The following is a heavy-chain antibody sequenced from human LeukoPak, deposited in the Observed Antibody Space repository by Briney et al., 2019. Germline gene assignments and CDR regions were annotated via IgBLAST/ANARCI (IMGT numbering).Heavy chain of an antibody. V-gene: IGHV3-23*01. D-gene: IGHD5-18*01. CDR1: GFTFSSYA. Sequence: GGSLRLSCAASGFTFSSYAMSWVRQAPGQGLEWVSAITGSGTTRFYADSVKGRFTISRDNSKNTLYLQMNSLRAEDTAVYYCAKVTYSYGFFPYYFDYWGQGTLVTVSS. CDR3: AKVTYSYGFFPYYFDY. CDR2: ITGSGTTR. J-gene: IGHJ4*02.